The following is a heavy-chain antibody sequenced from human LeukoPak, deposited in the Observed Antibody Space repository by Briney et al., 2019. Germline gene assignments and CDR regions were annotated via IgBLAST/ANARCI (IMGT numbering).Heavy chain of an antibody. CDR3: ARSIYASGSYYAFDI. D-gene: IGHD3-10*01. J-gene: IGHJ3*02. CDR2: ISGSGGGT. V-gene: IGHV3-23*01. Sequence: GGSLRLSCAASGFTFSTYATSWVRQAPGNGLEWVSAISGSGGGTYYADSVKGRFTISRDNSKNTLSLQMNSLRAEDTAVFYCARSIYASGSYYAFDIWGQGTMVTVSS. CDR1: GFTFSTYA.